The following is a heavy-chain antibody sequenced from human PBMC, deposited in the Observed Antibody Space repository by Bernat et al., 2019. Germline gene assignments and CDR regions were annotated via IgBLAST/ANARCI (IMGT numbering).Heavy chain of an antibody. Sequence: EVQLVESGGGLVQPGRSLRLPCTASGFTFGDYDVSWVRQAPGKGLVWVGFIRSKAYGGTPEYAAAGKGRFTSSRHDSISIDYLQMNSLKTDETAVYYCGRQYYFDYWGQGTLVTVSS. V-gene: IGHV3-49*04. CDR2: IRSKAYGGTP. CDR3: GRQYYFDY. J-gene: IGHJ4*02. D-gene: IGHD2/OR15-2a*01. CDR1: GFTFGDYD.